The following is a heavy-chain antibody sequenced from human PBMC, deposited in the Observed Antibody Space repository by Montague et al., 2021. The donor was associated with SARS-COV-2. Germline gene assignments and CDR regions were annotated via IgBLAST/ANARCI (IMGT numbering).Heavy chain of an antibody. Sequence: SETLSLTCAVSGGSISSSNWWSWVCQPPGKGLEWIGEIYHSGSTNYNPSLKSRVTISVDKSKNQFSLQLNSVTPEDTAVYYCASGRMVPYSSSWTTLYYYYGMDLWGQGTTVTVSS. CDR3: ASGRMVPYSSSWTTLYYYYGMDL. CDR2: IYHSGST. CDR1: GGSISSSNW. V-gene: IGHV4-4*02. J-gene: IGHJ6*02. D-gene: IGHD6-13*01.